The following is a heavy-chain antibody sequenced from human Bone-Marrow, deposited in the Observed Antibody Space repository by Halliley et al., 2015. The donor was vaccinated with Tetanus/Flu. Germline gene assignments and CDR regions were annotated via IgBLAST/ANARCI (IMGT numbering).Heavy chain of an antibody. Sequence: LVKPTQTLTLTYTFSGFSLTTSGVGVGWIRQPPGKALEWLALIFWDDAKRYSPSLGRRLTINKDTSKNQVVLTMTNMDPVDTATYYCAHRYNYYDSSGYYPYFDYWGQGTLVTVSS. CDR1: GFSLTTSGVG. CDR3: AHRYNYYDSSGYYPYFDY. V-gene: IGHV2-5*02. J-gene: IGHJ4*02. D-gene: IGHD3-22*01. CDR2: IFWDDAK.